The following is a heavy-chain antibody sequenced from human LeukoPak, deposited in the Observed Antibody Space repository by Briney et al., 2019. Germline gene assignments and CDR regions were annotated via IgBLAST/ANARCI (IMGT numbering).Heavy chain of an antibody. Sequence: GGSLRLSCAASGFTFSSYGMHWVRQAPGKGLEWVAFIRYDGSNKYYADSVKGRFTISRDNSKNTLYLQMNSLRAEDTAVYYCAKGAEDSSGYYYKGDYFDYWGQGTLVTVSS. V-gene: IGHV3-30*02. D-gene: IGHD3-22*01. CDR3: AKGAEDSSGYYYKGDYFDY. CDR2: IRYDGSNK. J-gene: IGHJ4*02. CDR1: GFTFSSYG.